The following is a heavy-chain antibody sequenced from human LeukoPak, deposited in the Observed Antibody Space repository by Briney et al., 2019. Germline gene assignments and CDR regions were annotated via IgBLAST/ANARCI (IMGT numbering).Heavy chain of an antibody. Sequence: SVKVSCKASGFTFTNSAMQWVRQARGQRLEWIGWIVVASGNTKYAQKFQESVTITRDMSTSTAYMELSSLRAEDTAVYYCAAAPIEMQQRGFDYWGQGTLVTVSS. CDR2: IVVASGNT. CDR1: GFTFTNSA. D-gene: IGHD5-24*01. J-gene: IGHJ4*02. V-gene: IGHV1-58*02. CDR3: AAAPIEMQQRGFDY.